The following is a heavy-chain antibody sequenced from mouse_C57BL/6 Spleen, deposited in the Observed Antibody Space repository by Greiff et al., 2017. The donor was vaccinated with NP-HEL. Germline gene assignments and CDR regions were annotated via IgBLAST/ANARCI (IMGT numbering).Heavy chain of an antibody. CDR3: ARGEMVLDY. CDR2: IDPSDSET. V-gene: IGHV1-52*01. Sequence: QVQLKESGAELVRPGSSVKLSCKASGYTFTSYWMHWVKQRPIQGLEWIGNIDPSDSETHYNQKFKDKATLTVDKSSSTAYMHLSSLTSEDSAVYYCARGEMVLDYWGQGTTLTVSS. D-gene: IGHD2-3*01. J-gene: IGHJ2*01. CDR1: GYTFTSYW.